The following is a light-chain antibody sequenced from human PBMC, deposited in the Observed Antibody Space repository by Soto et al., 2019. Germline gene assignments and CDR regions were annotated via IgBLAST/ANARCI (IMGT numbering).Light chain of an antibody. J-gene: IGKJ1*01. CDR2: GTS. V-gene: IGKV3-20*01. Sequence: EIVLTQTPGIMYLSPGERSTLSCRASQTVGRSYLAWYQQKPGQAPXLXXFGTSTRATGIPDRFSGGGSGTDFTLTISRLDTEDFAVYYCQQYESSPPWTFGQGTKVDIK. CDR3: QQYESSPPWT. CDR1: QTVGRSY.